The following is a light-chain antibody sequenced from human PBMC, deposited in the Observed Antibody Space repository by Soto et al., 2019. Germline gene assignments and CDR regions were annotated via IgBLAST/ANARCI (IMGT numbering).Light chain of an antibody. V-gene: IGKV1-5*03. CDR1: QSISSW. CDR2: KAS. Sequence: DIQMTQSPSTLSAPVGDRVTITCRASQSISSWLAWYHQKPGKAPKLLIYKASSLESGVPSRFSGSGSGTEFTLTISSLQPDDLATYYCQQYNSSPFTFGPGTKVDIK. J-gene: IGKJ3*01. CDR3: QQYNSSPFT.